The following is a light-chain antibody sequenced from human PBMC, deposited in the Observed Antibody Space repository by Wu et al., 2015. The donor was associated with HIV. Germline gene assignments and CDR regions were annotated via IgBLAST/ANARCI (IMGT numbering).Light chain of an antibody. Sequence: EIALTQSPGTLSLSPGERATPSCWASQGVPNDYLAWFQLKPGQAPRLLIYDASARATGIPDRFSGSGSGTDFTLTISRLESGDCAVYFCQQYGRTPRTFGQGTKVEIK. J-gene: IGKJ1*01. CDR2: DAS. CDR3: QQYGRTPRT. CDR1: QGVPNDY. V-gene: IGKV3-20*01.